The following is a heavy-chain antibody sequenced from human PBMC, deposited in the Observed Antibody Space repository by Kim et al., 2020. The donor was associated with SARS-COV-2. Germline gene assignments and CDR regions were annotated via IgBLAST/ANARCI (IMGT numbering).Heavy chain of an antibody. CDR3: ARDRVTIFGVVIPYYYYGMDD. D-gene: IGHD3-3*01. CDR2: INPSGGST. Sequence: ASVKVSCKASGYTFTSYYMYWVRQAPGQGLEWMGIINPSGGSTSYAQKFQGRVTMTRDTSTSTVYMELRSLRSEDTAVYYCARDRVTIFGVVIPYYYYGMDDWGQGTTVTVSS. V-gene: IGHV1-46*01. J-gene: IGHJ6*02. CDR1: GYTFTSYY.